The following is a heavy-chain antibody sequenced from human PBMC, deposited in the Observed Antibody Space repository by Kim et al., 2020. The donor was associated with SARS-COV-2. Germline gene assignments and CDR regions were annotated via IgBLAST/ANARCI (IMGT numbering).Heavy chain of an antibody. V-gene: IGHV1-18*01. CDR3: ATGIAAAGTQTFDY. Sequence: AQKLQGRVTMTTDTSTSTAYMELRSLRSDDTAVYYCATGIAAAGTQTFDYWGQGTLVTVSS. J-gene: IGHJ4*02. D-gene: IGHD6-13*01.